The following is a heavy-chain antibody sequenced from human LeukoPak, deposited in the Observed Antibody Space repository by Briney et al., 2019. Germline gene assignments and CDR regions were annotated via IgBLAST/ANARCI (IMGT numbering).Heavy chain of an antibody. V-gene: IGHV1-46*01. CDR1: GYTFTSYY. CDR3: ASSGSPNGANWFDP. Sequence: GASVKVSCKASGYTFTSYYMHWVRQAPGQGLEGMGIINPSGGSTSYAQKFQGRVTMTRDMSTSTVYMELNSLRSEDTAVYYYASSGSPNGANWFDPWGQGTLVTVSS. J-gene: IGHJ5*02. D-gene: IGHD3-10*01. CDR2: INPSGGST.